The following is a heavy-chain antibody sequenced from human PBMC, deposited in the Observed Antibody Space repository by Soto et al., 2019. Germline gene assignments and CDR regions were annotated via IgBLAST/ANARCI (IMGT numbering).Heavy chain of an antibody. V-gene: IGHV4-31*03. CDR3: ARESGRAVAGPGYAFDI. D-gene: IGHD6-19*01. CDR1: GISISSDAYY. CDR2: IYYSGST. Sequence: TLSLTCTVSGISISSDAYYWNWLRLHPGKCLEWLAYIYYSGSTYYNPSLKSRVTISVDTSNNQFSPNLSYVAPPDTAVYYCARESGRAVAGPGYAFDIWGQGTMVTVSS. J-gene: IGHJ3*02.